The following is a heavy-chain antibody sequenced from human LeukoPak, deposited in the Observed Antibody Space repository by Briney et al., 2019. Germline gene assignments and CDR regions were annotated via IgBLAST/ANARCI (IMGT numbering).Heavy chain of an antibody. CDR3: AKDSSPRNWYFDL. CDR1: GFTFDDYA. Sequence: GGSLRLSCAAFGFTFDDYAMHWVRQAPGKGLEWVSGISWNSGSIGYADSVKGRFTISRDNAKNSLYLQMNSLRAEDTALYYCAKDSSPRNWYFDLWGRGTLVTVSS. J-gene: IGHJ2*01. V-gene: IGHV3-9*01. CDR2: ISWNSGSI. D-gene: IGHD1-14*01.